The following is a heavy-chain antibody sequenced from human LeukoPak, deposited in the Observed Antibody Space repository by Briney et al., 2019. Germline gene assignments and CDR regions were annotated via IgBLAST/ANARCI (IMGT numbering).Heavy chain of an antibody. J-gene: IGHJ5*02. CDR3: ARAQYSSSWYPPRSWFDP. D-gene: IGHD6-13*01. Sequence: PSETLSLTRAVYGGSFSGYYWSWIRQPPAKGLEWIGEINHSGSTNYNPSLKSRVTISVDTSKNQFSLKLSSVTAADTAVYYCARAQYSSSWYPPRSWFDPWGQGTLVTVSS. V-gene: IGHV4-34*01. CDR2: INHSGST. CDR1: GGSFSGYY.